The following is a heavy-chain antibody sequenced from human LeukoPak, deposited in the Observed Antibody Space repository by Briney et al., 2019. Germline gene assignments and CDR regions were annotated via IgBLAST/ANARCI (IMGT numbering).Heavy chain of an antibody. CDR2: INWNGGST. Sequence: PGGSLRLSCAASGFPFDDYGMNWVRQVPGKGLEWVSGINWNGGSTGYADSVKGRFTISRDNAKNSLYLQMNSLRAEDTAVYYCARDNRDGYRFDYWGQEPWSPSPQ. V-gene: IGHV3-20*04. CDR1: GFPFDDYG. CDR3: ARDNRDGYRFDY. D-gene: IGHD5-24*01. J-gene: IGHJ4*01.